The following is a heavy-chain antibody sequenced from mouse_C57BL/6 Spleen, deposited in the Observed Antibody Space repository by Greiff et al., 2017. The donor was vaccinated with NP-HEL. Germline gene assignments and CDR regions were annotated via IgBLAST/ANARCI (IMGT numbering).Heavy chain of an antibody. V-gene: IGHV5-4*01. CDR3: AREEGYGSSPYYAMDY. D-gene: IGHD1-1*01. Sequence: EVKLVESGGGLVKPGGSLKLSCAASGFTFSSYAMSWVRQTPEKRLEWVATISDGGSYTYYPDNVKGRFTISRDNAKNNLYLQMGHLKSEDTGMYYCAREEGYGSSPYYAMDYWGQGTSVTVSS. CDR1: GFTFSSYA. CDR2: ISDGGSYT. J-gene: IGHJ4*01.